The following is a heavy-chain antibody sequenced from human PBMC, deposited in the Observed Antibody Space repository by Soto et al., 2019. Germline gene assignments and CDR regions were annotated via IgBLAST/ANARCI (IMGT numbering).Heavy chain of an antibody. CDR3: AKDSTAWAAAGTGFDP. J-gene: IGHJ5*02. V-gene: IGHV3-30*18. CDR1: GFTFSSYG. CDR2: ISYDGSNK. Sequence: PGGSLRLSCAASGFTFSSYGVHWVRQAPGKGLEWVAVISYDGSNKYYADSVKGRFTISRDNSKNTLYLQMNSLRAEDTAVYYCAKDSTAWAAAGTGFDPWGQGTLVTVSS. D-gene: IGHD6-13*01.